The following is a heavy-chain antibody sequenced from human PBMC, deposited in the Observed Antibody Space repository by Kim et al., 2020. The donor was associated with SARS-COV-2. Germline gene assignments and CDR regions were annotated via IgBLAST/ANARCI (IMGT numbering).Heavy chain of an antibody. CDR2: IRGKGYGGTT. Sequence: GGSLRLSCTASGFSFGDYALSWVRQAPGKGLEWVGFIRGKGYGGTTEYAASVGSRFIISRDDSKSIAYLQMNRLKTEDTAVYYCTDDYGGHDAFKIWGQGTLVTVSS. J-gene: IGHJ3*02. D-gene: IGHD4-17*01. CDR1: GFSFGDYA. V-gene: IGHV3-49*04. CDR3: TDDYGGHDAFKI.